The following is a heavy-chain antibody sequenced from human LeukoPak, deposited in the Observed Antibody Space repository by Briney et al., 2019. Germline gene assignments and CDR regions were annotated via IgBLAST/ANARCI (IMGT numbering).Heavy chain of an antibody. CDR3: ARDGSHTNREFDY. D-gene: IGHD1-14*01. V-gene: IGHV5-51*01. Sequence: TGESLKISCKGSGYSFTTYWIGWVRQLPGKGLEWMGIIYPGDSETKYSPSFQGQVTISADKSISTAYLQWSSLKASDTAIYYCARDGSHTNREFDYWGQGALVTVSS. CDR2: IYPGDSET. J-gene: IGHJ4*02. CDR1: GYSFTTYW.